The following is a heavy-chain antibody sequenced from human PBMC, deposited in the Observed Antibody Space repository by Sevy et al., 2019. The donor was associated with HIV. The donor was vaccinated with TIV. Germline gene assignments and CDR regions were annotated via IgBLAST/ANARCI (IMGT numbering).Heavy chain of an antibody. CDR2: IYYSGST. CDR1: GGSIRNYY. Sequence: LSLTCTVSGGSIRNYYWSWIRQPPGKGLEWIGYIYYSGSTNYNPSLKSRVTISVDTSKNQFSLKLTSVTAPDTAVYYCARTATRPINYFDYWGQGTLVTVSS. J-gene: IGHJ4*02. CDR3: ARTATRPINYFDY. V-gene: IGHV4-59*12. D-gene: IGHD2-15*01.